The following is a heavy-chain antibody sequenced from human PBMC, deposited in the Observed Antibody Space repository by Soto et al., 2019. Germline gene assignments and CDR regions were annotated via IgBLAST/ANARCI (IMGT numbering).Heavy chain of an antibody. CDR1: GGSISSSSYY. Sequence: QLQLQESGPGLVKPSETLSLTCTVSGGSISSSSYYWGWIRQPPGKGLEWIGSIYYSGSTYYNPSLKSRVTISVDTSKNQFSLKLSSVTAADTAVYYCASPLRGPIRGVIYWGQGTLVTVSS. D-gene: IGHD3-10*01. CDR3: ASPLRGPIRGVIY. V-gene: IGHV4-39*01. J-gene: IGHJ4*02. CDR2: IYYSGST.